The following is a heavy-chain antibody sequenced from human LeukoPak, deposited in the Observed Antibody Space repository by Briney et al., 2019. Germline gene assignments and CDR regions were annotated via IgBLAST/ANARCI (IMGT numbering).Heavy chain of an antibody. CDR1: GFTFTSYA. J-gene: IGHJ4*02. CDR3: ARALNGYCSAGSCNGEY. Sequence: GGSLRLSCAASGFTFTSYAMSWVRQAPGKGLEWVSGINACGDSPHYADSVKGRFTISRDNSKNTLYLELNSLRVEDTAVYYCARALNGYCSAGSCNGEYWGQGTLVTISS. D-gene: IGHD2-15*01. CDR2: INACGDSP. V-gene: IGHV3-23*01.